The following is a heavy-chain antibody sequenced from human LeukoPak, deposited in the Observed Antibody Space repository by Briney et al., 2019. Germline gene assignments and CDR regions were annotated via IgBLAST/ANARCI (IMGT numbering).Heavy chain of an antibody. CDR3: ARELWFGEGGHDAFDI. CDR2: IYTSGST. CDR1: GGSFSDYY. V-gene: IGHV4-59*10. D-gene: IGHD3-10*01. Sequence: PSETLSLTCAVYGGSFSDYYWSWIRQPAGKGLEWIGRIYTSGSTNYNPSLKSRVTISVDTSKNQFSLKLSSVTAADTAVYYCARELWFGEGGHDAFDIWGQGTMVTVSS. J-gene: IGHJ3*02.